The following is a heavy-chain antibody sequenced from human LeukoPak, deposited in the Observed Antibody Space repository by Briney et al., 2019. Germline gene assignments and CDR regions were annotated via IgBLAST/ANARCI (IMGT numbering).Heavy chain of an antibody. CDR1: GGSISSSSYY. CDR3: ARPDYGKHDAFDI. Sequence: KPSETLSLTCTVSGGSISSSSYYWGWIRQPPGKGLECIGSIYYSGSTYYNPSLKSRVTISVDTSKNQFSLKLSSVTAADTAVYYCARPDYGKHDAFDIWGQGTMVTV. D-gene: IGHD4/OR15-4a*01. J-gene: IGHJ3*02. V-gene: IGHV4-39*07. CDR2: IYYSGST.